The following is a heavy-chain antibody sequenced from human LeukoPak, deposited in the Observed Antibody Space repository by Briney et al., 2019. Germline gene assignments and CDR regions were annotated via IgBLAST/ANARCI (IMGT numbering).Heavy chain of an antibody. D-gene: IGHD1/OR15-1a*01. CDR3: ARGTGGWYFDL. V-gene: IGHV4-59*01. Sequence: KTSETLSLTCTVSGGSISSYYWSWIRQPPGKGLEWIGYIYYSGSTNYNPSLKSRVTISIDTSKNQFSLKLTSVTAAGTAVYYCARGTGGWYFDLWGRGTLVTVSS. J-gene: IGHJ2*01. CDR1: GGSISSYY. CDR2: IYYSGST.